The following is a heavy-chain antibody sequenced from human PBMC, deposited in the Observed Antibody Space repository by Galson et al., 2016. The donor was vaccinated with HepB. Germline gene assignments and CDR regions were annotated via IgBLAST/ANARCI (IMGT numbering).Heavy chain of an antibody. D-gene: IGHD2/OR15-2a*01. Sequence: SVKVSCKVSGYSLTELSLHWVRQSPGKGLEWLGGYDPEDDETVYAQKFQGRVSMSENTSSDTAYMELRSLKSDHTAVYFCARGVSGRFDFWGQGSLVTVSS. V-gene: IGHV1-24*01. CDR1: GYSLTELS. CDR2: YDPEDDET. J-gene: IGHJ4*02. CDR3: ARGVSGRFDF.